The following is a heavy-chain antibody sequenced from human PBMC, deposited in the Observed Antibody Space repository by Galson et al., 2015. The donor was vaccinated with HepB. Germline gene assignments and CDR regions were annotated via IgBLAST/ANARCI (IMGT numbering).Heavy chain of an antibody. Sequence: SLRLSCAASGFTFSNAWMSWVRQAPGKGLEWVGRIKSKTDGGTTDYAAPVKGRFTISRDDSKNTLYLQMNSLKTEDTAVYYCTTFEGWYGSGSCYDPWGYWGQGTLVTVSS. CDR3: TTFEGWYGSGSCYDPWGY. J-gene: IGHJ4*02. CDR1: GFTFSNAW. V-gene: IGHV3-15*01. CDR2: IKSKTDGGTT. D-gene: IGHD3-10*01.